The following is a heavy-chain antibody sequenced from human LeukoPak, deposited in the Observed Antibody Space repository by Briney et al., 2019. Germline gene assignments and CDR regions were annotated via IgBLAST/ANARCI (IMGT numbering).Heavy chain of an antibody. CDR3: ARGGAVAGFDY. CDR1: GGSISSYY. CDR2: IYYSGST. V-gene: IGHV4-39*07. Sequence: SETLSLTCAVSGGSISSYYWGWIRQPPGKGLEWIGSIYYSGSTYYNPSLKSRVTISVDTSKNQFSLKLSSVTAADTAVYYCARGGAVAGFDYWGQGTLVTVSS. J-gene: IGHJ4*02. D-gene: IGHD6-19*01.